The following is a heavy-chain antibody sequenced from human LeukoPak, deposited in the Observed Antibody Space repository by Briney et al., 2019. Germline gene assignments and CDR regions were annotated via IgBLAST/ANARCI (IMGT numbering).Heavy chain of an antibody. D-gene: IGHD2-15*01. J-gene: IGHJ6*02. CDR2: SSGTGYNM. V-gene: IGHV1-18*01. CDR1: GYTFSAYG. Sequence: ASVKVSCKASGYTFSAYGITWVRQAPGQGLEWMAWSSGTGYNMEYAQKFQGRVTITRDTSASTAYMELRSLRSEDTAVYYCARAYCTGGSCLYYYYYGMDVWGQGTTVTVSS. CDR3: ARAYCTGGSCLYYYYYGMDV.